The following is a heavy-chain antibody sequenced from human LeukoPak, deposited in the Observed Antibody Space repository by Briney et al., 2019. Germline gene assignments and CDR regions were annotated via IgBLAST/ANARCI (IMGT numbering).Heavy chain of an antibody. J-gene: IGHJ4*02. CDR3: AGLGPYSSGLDY. CDR1: GGSISSYY. V-gene: IGHV4-4*09. CDR2: IYTGGST. Sequence: PSETLSLTCTVSGGSISSYYWSWIRQPPGKGLEWIGYIYTGGSTNYNPSLKSRVTISVDTSKNQFSLKLSSVTAADTAVYYCAGLGPYSSGLDYWGQGTLVTVSS. D-gene: IGHD6-19*01.